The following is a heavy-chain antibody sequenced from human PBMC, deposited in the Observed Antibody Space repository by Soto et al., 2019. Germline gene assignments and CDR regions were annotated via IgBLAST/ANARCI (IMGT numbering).Heavy chain of an antibody. CDR2: IYYSGIT. CDR3: ARVVPRMWYEP. V-gene: IGHV4-59*01. D-gene: IGHD2-8*01. Sequence: AETLALTCTVSGGSIRSYYWSWIRQPPGKGLEWIGYIYYSGITNYNPSLKSRVTISVDTSKNKFSLKLSSVTAADTAVYYCARVVPRMWYEPWGHGTLDNVSS. J-gene: IGHJ5*02. CDR1: GGSIRSYY.